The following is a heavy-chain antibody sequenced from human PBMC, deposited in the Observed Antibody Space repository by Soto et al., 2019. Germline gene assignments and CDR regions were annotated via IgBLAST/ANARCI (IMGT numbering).Heavy chain of an antibody. CDR3: ARQTRLTNNWFDP. CDR1: GDSISSSSYY. J-gene: IGHJ5*02. D-gene: IGHD2-2*01. Sequence: SETLSLTCTLSGDSISSSSYYWGWIRQPPGKGLEWIGSIYYSGSTYYNPSLKSRVTIPVDTSKNQFSLQLRSVTAADTAMYYCARQTRLTNNWFDPWGQGTLVTVSS. CDR2: IYYSGST. V-gene: IGHV4-39*01.